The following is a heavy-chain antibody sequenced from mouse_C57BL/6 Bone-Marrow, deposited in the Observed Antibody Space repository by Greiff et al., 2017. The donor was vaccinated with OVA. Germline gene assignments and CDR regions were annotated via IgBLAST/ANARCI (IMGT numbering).Heavy chain of an antibody. V-gene: IGHV1-15*01. CDR2: IDPETGGT. J-gene: IGHJ3*01. CDR3: TEGRFAY. D-gene: IGHD3-3*01. Sequence: QVQLQQSGAELVRPGASVTLSCKASGYTFTDYEMHWVKQTPVHGLEWIGAIDPETGGTAYNQKFKGKAILTADKSSSTAYVELRSLTSEDAAVYYWTEGRFAYWGQGTLVTVSA. CDR1: GYTFTDYE.